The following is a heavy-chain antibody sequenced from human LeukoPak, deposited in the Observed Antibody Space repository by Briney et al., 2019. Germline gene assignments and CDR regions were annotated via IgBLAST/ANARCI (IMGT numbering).Heavy chain of an antibody. CDR2: ISWNSGSI. Sequence: GGSLRLSCAASGFTFSSYAMSWVRQAPGKGLEWVSGISWNSGSIGYADSVKGRFTISRDNAKNSLYLQMNSLRAEDTALYYCAKDMYYDRFAFDIWGQGTMVTVSS. CDR3: AKDMYYDRFAFDI. J-gene: IGHJ3*02. V-gene: IGHV3-9*01. D-gene: IGHD3-22*01. CDR1: GFTFSSYA.